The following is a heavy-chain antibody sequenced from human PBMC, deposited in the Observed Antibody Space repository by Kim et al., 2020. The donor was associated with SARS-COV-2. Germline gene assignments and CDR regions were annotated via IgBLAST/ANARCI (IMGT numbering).Heavy chain of an antibody. CDR2: IYDTGST. J-gene: IGHJ3*01. CDR1: GDSITSRDS. CDR3: AVSNGGYYAPLDF. Sequence: SETLSLTCAVSGDSITSRDSWSWVRQPPGKGLEWLGEIYDTGSTSYDPSLESRVTISLDKGKNEFSLKLSSVTAADTAVYYCAVSNGGYYAPLDFWGQGT. V-gene: IGHV4-4*02. D-gene: IGHD1-26*01.